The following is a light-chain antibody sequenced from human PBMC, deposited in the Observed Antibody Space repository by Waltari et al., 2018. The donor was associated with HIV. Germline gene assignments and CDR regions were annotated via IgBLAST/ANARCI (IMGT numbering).Light chain of an antibody. J-gene: IGKJ5*01. CDR1: QSISSY. CDR2: DAT. CDR3: QQRSNWPTMT. V-gene: IGKV3-11*01. Sequence: EIVLTQSPATLSLSPAERATLSCRASQSISSYLARYQQKPGESPRLLNYDATNSATGIPGMFSGSGSRTNFTLTISSLEPEDFAVYYCQQRSNWPTMTFGQGTRLDIK.